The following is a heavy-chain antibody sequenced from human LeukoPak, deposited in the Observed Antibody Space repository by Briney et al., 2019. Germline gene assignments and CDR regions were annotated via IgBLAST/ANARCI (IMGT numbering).Heavy chain of an antibody. D-gene: IGHD2-15*01. CDR3: ASSLKYCSGGSCYWFDP. CDR1: GYTFTGYY. CDR2: INPKSGGT. Sequence: ASVKVSCKASGYTFTGYYMHWVRQAPGQGVEWMGWINPKSGGTNYAQKFQGRVTMTRDTSISTAYMELSRLRSDDTAVYYCASSLKYCSGGSCYWFDPWGQGTLVTVSS. J-gene: IGHJ5*02. V-gene: IGHV1-2*02.